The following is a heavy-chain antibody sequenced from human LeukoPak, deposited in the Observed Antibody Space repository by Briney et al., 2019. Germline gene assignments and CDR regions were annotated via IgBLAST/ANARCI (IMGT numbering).Heavy chain of an antibody. Sequence: ASVKVSCKASGYTFTSYGISWVRQAPGQGLEWMGWISAYNGNTNYAQKLQGRVTMTTDTSTSTAYMELRSLRSDDTAVYYCARDLHDILTGYYKALVEIPPFDYWGQGTLVTVSS. CDR3: ARDLHDILTGYYKALVEIPPFDY. J-gene: IGHJ4*02. V-gene: IGHV1-18*01. D-gene: IGHD3-9*01. CDR2: ISAYNGNT. CDR1: GYTFTSYG.